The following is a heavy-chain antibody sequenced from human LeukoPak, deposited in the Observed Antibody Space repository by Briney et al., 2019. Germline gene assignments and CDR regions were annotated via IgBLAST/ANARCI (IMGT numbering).Heavy chain of an antibody. J-gene: IGHJ6*02. CDR3: ARDIPGTSLWFGDMDV. Sequence: PSETLSPTCAVSGGSISRSNWWSWVRQPPGKGLEWIGEIYYSGSTNYNPSLKSRVTISVDTSKNQFSLKLSSVTAADTAVYYCARDIPGTSLWFGDMDVWGQGTTVTVSS. CDR2: IYYSGST. CDR1: GGSISRSNW. V-gene: IGHV4-4*02. D-gene: IGHD3-10*01.